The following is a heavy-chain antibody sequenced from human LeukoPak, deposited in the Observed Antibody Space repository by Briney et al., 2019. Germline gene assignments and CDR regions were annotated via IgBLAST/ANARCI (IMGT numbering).Heavy chain of an antibody. D-gene: IGHD2-2*01. CDR3: ARTLLPATMGAFDI. CDR1: GAFSTNYF. J-gene: IGHJ3*02. Sequence: SETLSLTCSVPGAFSTNYFWSWIRQPAGKGLQWIGRINTSEDTYYNPSLKSRVTMSVDTSKKQFSLNLSSMAAADTAVYHCARTLLPATMGAFDIWGQGTMVTVSS. V-gene: IGHV4-4*07. CDR2: INTSEDT.